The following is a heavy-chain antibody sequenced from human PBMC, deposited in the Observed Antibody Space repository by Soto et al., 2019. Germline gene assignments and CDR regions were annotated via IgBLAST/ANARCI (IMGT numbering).Heavy chain of an antibody. Sequence: EVQLLESGGGLGQPGGSLRLSCAASGFSFTSYTMAWVRQAPGKGLEWVSAISGSGSSPYYADSVKGRFTVSRDSSKDMVYLQMDSLRAEVTAVYYCARYAYGLSSSSWYRGGWFDPWGQGTLVTVSS. CDR3: ARYAYGLSSSSWYRGGWFDP. J-gene: IGHJ5*02. D-gene: IGHD6-13*01. CDR1: GFSFTSYT. V-gene: IGHV3-23*01. CDR2: ISGSGSSP.